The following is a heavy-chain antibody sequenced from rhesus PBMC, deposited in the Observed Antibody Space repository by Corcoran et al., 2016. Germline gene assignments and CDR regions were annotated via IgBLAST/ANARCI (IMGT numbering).Heavy chain of an antibody. CDR2: ISESGGST. CDR3: AKDLDY. Sequence: DVQLVESVGGLVKPGGSLRLPCVASGFTFVSYVMLCVRQAPEKGLGWVSDISESGGSTYYADSVKSRFTISRDNSKNTFSLQMNSLRADDTAVYFCAKDLDYGGQGVLVTVSS. J-gene: IGHJ4*01. CDR1: GFTFVSYV. V-gene: IGHV3S26*01.